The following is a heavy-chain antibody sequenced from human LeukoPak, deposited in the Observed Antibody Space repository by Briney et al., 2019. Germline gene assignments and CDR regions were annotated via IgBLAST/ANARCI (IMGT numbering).Heavy chain of an antibody. CDR3: ARVQWQLVTAFDI. J-gene: IGHJ3*02. Sequence: ALVKVSCKASGYIFIGYYMHWVRQAPGQGLEWMGWINPNSGGTNYAQKFQGRVTMTRDTSISTAYMELSRLRSDDTAVYYCARVQWQLVTAFDIWGQGTMVTVSS. D-gene: IGHD6-13*01. CDR1: GYIFIGYY. V-gene: IGHV1-2*02. CDR2: INPNSGGT.